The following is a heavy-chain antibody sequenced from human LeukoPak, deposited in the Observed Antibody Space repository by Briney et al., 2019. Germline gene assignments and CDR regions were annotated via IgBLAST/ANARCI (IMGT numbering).Heavy chain of an antibody. V-gene: IGHV3-23*01. CDR1: GFTFSSYA. J-gene: IGHJ4*02. CDR3: AGHVLRFLEWLSTPFDY. CDR2: ISGSGGST. D-gene: IGHD3-3*01. Sequence: TGGPLRLSCAASGFTFSSYAMSWVRQAPGKGLKWVSAISGSGGSTYYADSVKGRFTISRDNSKNTLYLQMNSLRAEDTAVYYCAGHVLRFLEWLSTPFDYWGQGTLVTVSS.